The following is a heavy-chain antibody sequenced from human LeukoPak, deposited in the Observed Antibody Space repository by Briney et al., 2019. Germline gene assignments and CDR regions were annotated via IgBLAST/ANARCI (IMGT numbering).Heavy chain of an antibody. CDR2: ISYDGSNK. Sequence: GGSLRLSCAASGFTFSSYGMHWVRQAPGKGLEWVAVISYDGSNKYYADSVKGRFTISRDNSKNTLYLQMNSLRAEDTAVYYCAKERYYDSSGYYSKSYIDYWGQGTLVTVSS. CDR1: GFTFSSYG. V-gene: IGHV3-30*18. CDR3: AKERYYDSSGYYSKSYIDY. J-gene: IGHJ4*02. D-gene: IGHD3-22*01.